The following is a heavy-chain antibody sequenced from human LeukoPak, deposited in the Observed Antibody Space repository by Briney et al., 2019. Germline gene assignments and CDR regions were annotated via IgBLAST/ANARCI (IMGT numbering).Heavy chain of an antibody. V-gene: IGHV7-4-1*02. J-gene: IGHJ4*02. Sequence: GASVKVSCKASGYTFTSYAMNWVRQAPGQGLEWMGWINTNTGNPTYAQGFTGRFVFSLDTSVSTAYLQISSLKAEDTAVYYCAGPGEVCSSTSCYADALFDYWGQGTLVTVSS. CDR2: INTNTGNP. D-gene: IGHD2-2*01. CDR3: AGPGEVCSSTSCYADALFDY. CDR1: GYTFTSYA.